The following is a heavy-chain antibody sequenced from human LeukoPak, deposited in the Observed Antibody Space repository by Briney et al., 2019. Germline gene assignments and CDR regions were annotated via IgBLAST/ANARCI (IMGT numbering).Heavy chain of an antibody. J-gene: IGHJ3*02. CDR1: GGSMSGCC. CDR3: ARTLVGTSVVAFDM. CDR2: IYASGTT. Sequence: SETLSLTCTVSGGSMSGCCWSWIRQPAGKELEWIGRIYASGTTYYNPSLKSRVTMSVDTSKNQFSLKLSSVTAADTAMYYCARTLVGTSVVAFDMWGQGTMVTVSS. V-gene: IGHV4-4*07. D-gene: IGHD6-19*01.